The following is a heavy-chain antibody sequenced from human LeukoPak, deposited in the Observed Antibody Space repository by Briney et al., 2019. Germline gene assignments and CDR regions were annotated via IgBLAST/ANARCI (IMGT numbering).Heavy chain of an antibody. J-gene: IGHJ4*02. V-gene: IGHV4-38-2*02. CDR3: ARAIDTSGWYEGRQSGVFDY. CDR1: GYSIDSGYY. D-gene: IGHD6-19*01. CDR2: IYYSGST. Sequence: PSETLSLTCTVSGYSIDSGYYWGWIRQPPGKGLEWIGSIYYSGSTYYNPSLKSRVTISVDTSKNQFSLKLSSVTAADTAVYYCARAIDTSGWYEGRQSGVFDYWGQGTLVTVPS.